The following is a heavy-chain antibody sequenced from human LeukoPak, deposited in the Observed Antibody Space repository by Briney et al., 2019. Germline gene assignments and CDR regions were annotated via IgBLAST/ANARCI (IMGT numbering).Heavy chain of an antibody. CDR2: MSSDGSNI. D-gene: IGHD6-25*01. CDR1: GFTFSSYG. Sequence: GGSLRLSCAASGFTFSSYGMHWVRRAPGKGLEWVAVMSSDGSNIYYAASVKGRFTISRDNSKNTLYLQMNSLRAEDTALYYCVKGKYSSASTFDYWGQGTLVTVSS. J-gene: IGHJ4*02. V-gene: IGHV3-30*18. CDR3: VKGKYSSASTFDY.